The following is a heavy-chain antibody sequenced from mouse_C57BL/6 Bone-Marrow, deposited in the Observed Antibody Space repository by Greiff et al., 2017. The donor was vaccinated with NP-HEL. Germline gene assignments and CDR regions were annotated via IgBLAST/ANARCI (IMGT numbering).Heavy chain of an antibody. V-gene: IGHV1-15*01. CDR2: IDPETGGT. CDR1: GYTFTDYE. J-gene: IGHJ4*01. CDR3: TKGHITTVVEGDYYAMDD. Sequence: VQLQQSGAELVRPGASVTLSCKASGYTFTDYEMHWVKQTPVHGLEWIGAIDPETGGTAYNQKFKGKAILTADKSSSTAYMELRSLTSEDSAVYYCTKGHITTVVEGDYYAMDDWGQGTSVTVSS. D-gene: IGHD1-1*01.